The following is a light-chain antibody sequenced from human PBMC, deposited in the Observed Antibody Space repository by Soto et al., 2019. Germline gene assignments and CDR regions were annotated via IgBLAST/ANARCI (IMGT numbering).Light chain of an antibody. CDR3: QQYGSSRLVT. J-gene: IGKJ4*01. CDR2: GAS. CDR1: QTVSSDY. V-gene: IGKV3-20*01. Sequence: EIVLTQSPGTLSLSPGERGTLSCRASQTVSSDYLAWYQQKPGQAPRLIIYGASNRATGIPDRFSGSGSGTDFTLTISRMEAEDFAVYYCQQYGSSRLVTVGGGTKVEIK.